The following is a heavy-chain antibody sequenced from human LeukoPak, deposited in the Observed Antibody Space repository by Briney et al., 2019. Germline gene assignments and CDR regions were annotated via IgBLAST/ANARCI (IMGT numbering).Heavy chain of an antibody. D-gene: IGHD1-26*01. CDR3: ARRSGSFDY. V-gene: IGHV5-51*01. CDR2: IFPGDSDT. Sequence: GESLKISCKGSGYSFTTYWIGWVRQMPGKGPEWMGIIFPGDSDTRYSPSFQGQVTISADKSITTAYLQWSSLKASDTAIYYCARRSGSFDYWGQGTLVTVSS. CDR1: GYSFTTYW. J-gene: IGHJ4*02.